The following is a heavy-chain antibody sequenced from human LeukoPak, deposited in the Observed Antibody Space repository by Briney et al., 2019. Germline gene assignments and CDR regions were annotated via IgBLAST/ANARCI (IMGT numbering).Heavy chain of an antibody. CDR3: VRLRRNNDRSGYYYYYDY. CDR1: GYTFSDFS. V-gene: IGHV3-21*01. J-gene: IGHJ4*02. Sequence: GGSLTLSCAASGYTFSDFSVNWVRQAPGKGLEWVSFISVRSNYRYYADSVRGRFTISRDDARDSLFLQMNSLRAEDTAVYFCVRLRRNNDRSGYYYYYDYWGQGTLVTVSS. CDR2: ISVRSNYR. D-gene: IGHD3-22*01.